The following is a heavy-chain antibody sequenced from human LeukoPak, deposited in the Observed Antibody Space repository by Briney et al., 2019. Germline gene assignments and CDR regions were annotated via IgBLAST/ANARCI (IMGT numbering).Heavy chain of an antibody. D-gene: IGHD1-1*01. CDR1: GFSFSNFW. CDR2: INPDGTAA. Sequence: PGGSLRLSCAASGFSFSNFWMHWVRQAPGMGLVWVSQINPDGTAALYADSVKGRFTISRDNAKNKLYLQMNTQRADHTAVYYCAKGSNFAFDNWGRGILVTVPS. J-gene: IGHJ4*02. V-gene: IGHV3-74*01. CDR3: AKGSNFAFDN.